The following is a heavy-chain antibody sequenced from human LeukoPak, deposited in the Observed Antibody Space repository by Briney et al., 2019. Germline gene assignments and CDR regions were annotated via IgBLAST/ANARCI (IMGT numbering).Heavy chain of an antibody. CDR2: ISSSSNTI. CDR1: GFTFSSYS. V-gene: IGHV3-48*02. Sequence: GGSLRLSCAASGFTFSSYSMNWVRQAPGKGLDWASYISSSSNTIYYADSVKGRFTISRDNAKNSLYLQMNSLRDEDTAVYYCARAHGGSGYYLPLDYWGQGTLVTVSS. D-gene: IGHD3-22*01. CDR3: ARAHGGSGYYLPLDY. J-gene: IGHJ4*02.